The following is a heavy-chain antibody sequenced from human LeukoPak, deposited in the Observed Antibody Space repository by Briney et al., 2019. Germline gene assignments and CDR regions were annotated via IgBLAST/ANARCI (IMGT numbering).Heavy chain of an antibody. D-gene: IGHD2-15*01. V-gene: IGHV4-34*01. J-gene: IGHJ5*02. CDR1: GGSFSGYY. Sequence: SETLSLTCAVYGGSFSGYYWTWIRQPPGKGLEWIGEINHSRTTNYNPSLKSRVTISIDTSKNQFSLKLSSVTAADTAVYYCARHVRCSGGSCLSSWFDPWGQGTLVTVSS. CDR3: ARHVRCSGGSCLSSWFDP. CDR2: INHSRTT.